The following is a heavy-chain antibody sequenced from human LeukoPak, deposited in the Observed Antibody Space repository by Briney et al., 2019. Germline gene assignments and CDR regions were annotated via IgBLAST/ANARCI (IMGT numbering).Heavy chain of an antibody. CDR3: ARRFDS. V-gene: IGHV3-48*03. J-gene: IGHJ4*02. CDR2: ISIGDSNI. Sequence: PGGSLRLSCAVSGVTFSSYEMNWGRQAPGKGLGWVSQISIGDSNIYYADSVKSRFTISRDNNKNTLYLQMNSLRAEDTVVYYCARRFDSWGQRTLVTVSS. CDR1: GVTFSSYE.